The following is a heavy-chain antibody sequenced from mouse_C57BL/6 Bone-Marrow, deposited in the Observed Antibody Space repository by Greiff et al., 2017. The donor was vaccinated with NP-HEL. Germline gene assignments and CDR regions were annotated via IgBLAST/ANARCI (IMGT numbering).Heavy chain of an antibody. Sequence: QVQLQQSGAELARPGASVKLSCKASGYTFTSYGISWVKQRTGQGLEWIGEIYPRSGNTYYNEKFKGKATLTADKSSGTAYMELRSLTSEDSAVYFCANLLLGYFDVWGTGTTVTVSS. CDR1: GYTFTSYG. V-gene: IGHV1-81*01. D-gene: IGHD1-1*01. CDR3: ANLLLGYFDV. J-gene: IGHJ1*03. CDR2: IYPRSGNT.